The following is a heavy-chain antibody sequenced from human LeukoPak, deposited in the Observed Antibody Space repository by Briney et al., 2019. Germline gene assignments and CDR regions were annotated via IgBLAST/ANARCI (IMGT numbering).Heavy chain of an antibody. Sequence: ASVKVSCKASGYTFTDYYINWVRQAPGQGLEWMGWINANTGNPTFVQGFTGRFVFSLDTSVSTAYLQISSLKAEDTAVYYCAKDTWDYWGQGTLVTVSS. CDR1: GYTFTDYY. J-gene: IGHJ4*02. V-gene: IGHV7-4-1*01. CDR3: AKDTWDY. CDR2: INANTGNP.